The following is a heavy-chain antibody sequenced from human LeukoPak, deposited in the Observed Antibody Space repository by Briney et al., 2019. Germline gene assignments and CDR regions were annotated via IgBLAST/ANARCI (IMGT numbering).Heavy chain of an antibody. J-gene: IGHJ4*02. CDR2: INPSGGST. CDR3: ARDTLRAVDY. V-gene: IGHV1-46*01. D-gene: IGHD4-17*01. CDR1: GYTFTSYG. Sequence: ASVKVSCKASGYTFTSYGISWVRQAPGQGLEWMGIINPSGGSTSYAQKFQGRVTMTRDMSTSTVYMELSSLRSEDTAVYYCARDTLRAVDYWGQGTLVTVSS.